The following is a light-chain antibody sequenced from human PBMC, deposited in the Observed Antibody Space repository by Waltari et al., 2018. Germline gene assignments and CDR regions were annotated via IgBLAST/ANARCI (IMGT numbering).Light chain of an antibody. CDR1: TSNIGRNP. J-gene: IGLJ3*02. Sequence: QSVLTQPPSASGIPGQRVTMSCSGSTSNIGRNPVNWYQQLPGTAPKLLIYSNDQRPSGVPERLSGSKSGTSASLAISGLQSEDEADYYCAVWDDSLNGQVFGGGTKLTVL. V-gene: IGLV1-44*01. CDR3: AVWDDSLNGQV. CDR2: SND.